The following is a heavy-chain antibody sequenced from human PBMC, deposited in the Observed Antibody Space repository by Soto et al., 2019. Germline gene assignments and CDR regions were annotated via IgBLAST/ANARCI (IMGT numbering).Heavy chain of an antibody. V-gene: IGHV4-31*03. J-gene: IGHJ5*02. Sequence: PSETLSLTCTVSGGSISSGGYYWSWIRQHPGKGLEWIGFIYYSGSTYYNPSLKSRLSISVDTSKNQFSLKLSSVTAADTAVYFCARDFERSAIGPWGQGTSVTVSS. CDR3: ARDFERSAIGP. D-gene: IGHD3-9*01. CDR1: GGSISSGGYY. CDR2: IYYSGST.